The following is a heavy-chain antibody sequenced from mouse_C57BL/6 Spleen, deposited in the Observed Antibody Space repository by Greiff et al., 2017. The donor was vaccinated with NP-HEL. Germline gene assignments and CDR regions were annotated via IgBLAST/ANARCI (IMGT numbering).Heavy chain of an antibody. CDR2: IDPETGGT. V-gene: IGHV1-15*01. J-gene: IGHJ3*01. Sequence: LQESGAELVRPGASVTLSCKASGYTFTDYEMHWVKQTPVHGLEWIGAIDPETGGTAYNQKFKGKAILTADKSSSTAYMELRSLTSEDSAVYYCTRSGWFAYWGQGTLVTVSA. D-gene: IGHD3-1*01. CDR3: TRSGWFAY. CDR1: GYTFTDYE.